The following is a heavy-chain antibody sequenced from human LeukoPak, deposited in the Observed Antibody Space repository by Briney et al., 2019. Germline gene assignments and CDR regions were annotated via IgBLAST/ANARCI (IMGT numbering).Heavy chain of an antibody. D-gene: IGHD2-15*01. CDR2: ISSSGSTI. CDR3: AREGSSGEFDY. CDR1: GFTFSSYE. Sequence: GGSLRLSCAASGFTFSSYEMNWVRQAPGKGLEWVSYISSSGSTIYNADSVKGRVTISRDNAKNSLFLQMNSLRAEDTAVYYCAREGSSGEFDYWGPGTLVTVSS. J-gene: IGHJ4*02. V-gene: IGHV3-48*03.